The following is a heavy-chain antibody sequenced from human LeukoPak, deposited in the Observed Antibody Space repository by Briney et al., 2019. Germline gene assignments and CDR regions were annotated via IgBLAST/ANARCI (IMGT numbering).Heavy chain of an antibody. J-gene: IGHJ4*02. V-gene: IGHV4-38-2*02. CDR1: GYSFDSGYY. CDR3: ARLYCISTSCYTIDY. CDR2: IYYSGST. D-gene: IGHD2-2*02. Sequence: SETLSLTCTVSGYSFDSGYYWGWIRQPPGKGLEWIANIYYSGSTSYNPSLKSRVTLSIDTSKNKFSLKLYSVSAADTALYYCARLYCISTSCYTIDYWGQGTLVTVSS.